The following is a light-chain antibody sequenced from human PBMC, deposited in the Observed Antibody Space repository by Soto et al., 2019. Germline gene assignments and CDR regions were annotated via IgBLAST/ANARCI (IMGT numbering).Light chain of an antibody. J-gene: IGKJ1*01. CDR1: QSVSSF. V-gene: IGKV3-11*01. CDR2: DAS. Sequence: EIVLTQSPVTLSLSPGERATLSCRASQSVSSFLAWYQQKPGQAPSLLIYDASNRATGIPARFSGSGSGTDFTLTISSLEPEDFAVYYCQQRSNWPLTFGQRTRVEIK. CDR3: QQRSNWPLT.